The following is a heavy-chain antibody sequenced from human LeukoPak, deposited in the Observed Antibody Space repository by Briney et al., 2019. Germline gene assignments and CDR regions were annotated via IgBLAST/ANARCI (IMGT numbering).Heavy chain of an antibody. CDR1: GFTFSTYD. J-gene: IGHJ6*03. CDR2: IDTTGDT. V-gene: IGHV3-13*01. Sequence: PGGSLRLSCAASGFTFSTYDMHWVRQATGKGLGWVSAIDTTGDTYYPGSVKGRFTISRENAKNSLYLQMNSLRAGDTAVYYCARDRGGGHMDVWGKGTTVTISS. CDR3: ARDRGGGHMDV. D-gene: IGHD2-15*01.